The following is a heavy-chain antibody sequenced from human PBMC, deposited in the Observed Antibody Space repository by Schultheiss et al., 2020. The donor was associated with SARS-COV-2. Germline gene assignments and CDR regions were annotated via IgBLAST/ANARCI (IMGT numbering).Heavy chain of an antibody. V-gene: IGHV4-59*01. CDR3: ARAQGGYLSYYYYYMDV. CDR2: IYYSGST. Sequence: SQTLSLTCTVSGGSISSYYWSWIRQPPGKGLEWIGYIYYSGSTYYNPSLKSRVTISVDTSKNQFSLKLSSVTAADTAVYYCARAQGGYLSYYYYYMDVWGKGTTVTVSS. J-gene: IGHJ6*03. D-gene: IGHD3-22*01. CDR1: GGSISSYY.